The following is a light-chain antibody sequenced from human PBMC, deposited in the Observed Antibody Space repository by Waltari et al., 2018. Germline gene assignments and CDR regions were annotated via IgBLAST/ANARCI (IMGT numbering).Light chain of an antibody. CDR1: SSDIGVYNY. V-gene: IGLV2-11*01. CDR2: QVN. J-gene: IGLJ3*02. Sequence: QAALTPPRSVSGSPGQSVTISCTGTSSDIGVYNYVSWYKQHPDTAPKLMIYQVNKRPSGVSGLFSGSKSGNTASLTISGRQAEDEADYYCSSYVGTNTWVFGGGTRMTVL. CDR3: SSYVGTNTWV.